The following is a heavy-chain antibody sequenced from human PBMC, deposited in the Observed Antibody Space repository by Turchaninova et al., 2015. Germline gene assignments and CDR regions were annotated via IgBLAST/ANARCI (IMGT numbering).Heavy chain of an antibody. CDR3: TTEGRD. V-gene: IGHV3-15*01. J-gene: IGHJ4*02. Sequence: EVQLVESGGDLVKHGGSRGISCAASGFTFSGAWMSWVRQAPGKGLECIGRIKSRSSGGTPDYIMPVQGRFTISRDDSKNTVFLQMNSLKVEDTGLYYCTTEGRDWGQGTLVTVSS. CDR2: IKSRSSGGTP. CDR1: GFTFSGAW.